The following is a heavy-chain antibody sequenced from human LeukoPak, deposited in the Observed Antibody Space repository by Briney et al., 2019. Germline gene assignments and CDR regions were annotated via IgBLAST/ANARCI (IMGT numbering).Heavy chain of an antibody. CDR3: ANVQRGYYGSGSSVH. J-gene: IGHJ4*02. Sequence: GSLRLSCAASGFTFSSYGMHWVRQAPGKGLEWVSAISGSGGSTYYADSVKGRFTISRDNSKNTLYLQMNSLRAEDTAVYYCANVQRGYYGSGSSVHWGQGTLVTVSS. CDR2: ISGSGGST. V-gene: IGHV3-23*01. CDR1: GFTFSSYG. D-gene: IGHD3-10*01.